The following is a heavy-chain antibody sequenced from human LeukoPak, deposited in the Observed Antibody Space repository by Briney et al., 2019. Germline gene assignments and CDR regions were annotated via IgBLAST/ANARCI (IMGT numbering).Heavy chain of an antibody. D-gene: IGHD6-13*01. CDR3: ARRRDSSSWYSPKFDY. V-gene: IGHV4-34*01. Sequence: SETLSLTCAVYGGSFSGYYWSWIRQPPGKGLEWIGEINHSGSTNYNPSLKSRVTISVDTSKNQFSLKLSSVTAADTAVYYCARRRDSSSWYSPKFDYWGQGTLVTVSS. J-gene: IGHJ4*02. CDR1: GGSFSGYY. CDR2: INHSGST.